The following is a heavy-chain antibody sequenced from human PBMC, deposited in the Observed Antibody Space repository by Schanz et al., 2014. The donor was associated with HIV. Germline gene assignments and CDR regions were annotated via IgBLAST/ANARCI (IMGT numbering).Heavy chain of an antibody. CDR3: VRDQSLWGSGYTYFDH. V-gene: IGHV3-33*08. D-gene: IGHD5-12*01. CDR1: GFTFSKYG. J-gene: IGHJ4*02. CDR2: IWFDGSNK. Sequence: QVQLVESGGGVVQPGRSPTLSCAASGFTFSKYGMHWVRQAPGKGLEWVAVIWFDGSNKYYGDSVKGRFTIARDNSKNTLYLQMNSLRVEDTAVYHCVRDQSLWGSGYTYFDHWGQGTQVTVSS.